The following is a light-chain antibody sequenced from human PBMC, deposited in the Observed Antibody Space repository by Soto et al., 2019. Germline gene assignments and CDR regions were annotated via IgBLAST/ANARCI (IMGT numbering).Light chain of an antibody. CDR3: QQRGKWLT. Sequence: EIVLTQSPATLSLSPGERATLSCRASQSISNLLAWYQQKAGQAPRLLIYDASNRATGIPARFSGSGSGTDFILTISSLEPEDFAVYYCQQRGKWLTFGGGTKVEIK. V-gene: IGKV3-11*01. CDR2: DAS. J-gene: IGKJ4*01. CDR1: QSISNL.